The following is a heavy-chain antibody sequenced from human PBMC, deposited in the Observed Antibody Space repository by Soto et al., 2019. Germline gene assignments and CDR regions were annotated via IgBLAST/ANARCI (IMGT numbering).Heavy chain of an antibody. V-gene: IGHV1-69*01. CDR2: IIPIFGTA. J-gene: IGHJ6*02. D-gene: IGHD2-21*02. Sequence: QVQLVQSGAEVKKPGSSVKVSCKASGGTFSSYAISWVRQAPGQGLEWMGGIIPIFGTANYAQKFQGRVTIAADESTRTAYMELSSLRAEDTAVYYCAGPFPYCGGDCTYYYGMDVWGQGTTVTVSS. CDR3: AGPFPYCGGDCTYYYGMDV. CDR1: GGTFSSYA.